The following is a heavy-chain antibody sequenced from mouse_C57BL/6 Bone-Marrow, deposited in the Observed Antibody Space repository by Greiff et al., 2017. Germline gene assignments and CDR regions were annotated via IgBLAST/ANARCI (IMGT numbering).Heavy chain of an antibody. J-gene: IGHJ3*01. D-gene: IGHD2-5*01. CDR2: ISDGGSYT. V-gene: IGHV5-4*01. CDR3: ARDSGYSNPFAY. Sequence: DVTLVESGGGLVKPGGSLKLSCAASGFTFSSYAMSWVRQTPEKRLEWVATISDGGSYTYYPDNVKGRFTISRDNAKNNLYLQMSHLKSEDTAMYYCARDSGYSNPFAYWGQGTLVTVSA. CDR1: GFTFSSYA.